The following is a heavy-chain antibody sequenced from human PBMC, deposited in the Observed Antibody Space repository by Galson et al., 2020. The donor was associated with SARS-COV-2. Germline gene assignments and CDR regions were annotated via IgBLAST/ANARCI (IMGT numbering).Heavy chain of an antibody. D-gene: IGHD3-22*01. CDR1: GHNLSELS. CDR3: ATGKSSTIWWLSGVDLDY. V-gene: IGHV1-24*01. CDR2: FDAGDAEN. J-gene: IGHJ4*01. Sequence: ASVKVSCKVSGHNLSELSMHWVRQTPGKGLEWMGGFDAGDAENVYAQQFQGRVTMTEDTSTNTAYMELSSLRSEDTAVYFCATGKSSTIWWLSGVDLDYWCQGTLITVSS.